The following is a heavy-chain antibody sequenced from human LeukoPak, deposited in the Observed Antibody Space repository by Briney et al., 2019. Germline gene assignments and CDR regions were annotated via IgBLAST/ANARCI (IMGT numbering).Heavy chain of an antibody. CDR2: IWYDGSNK. Sequence: GGSLRLSCAASGFTFSSYGMHWVRQAPGKGLEWVAVIWYDGSNKYYADSVKGRFTISRDNSKNTLYLQMNSLRAEDTAVCYCARDPLAYCGGDCEEDYYYGMDVWGQGTTVTVSS. V-gene: IGHV3-33*01. CDR1: GFTFSSYG. J-gene: IGHJ6*02. D-gene: IGHD2-21*02. CDR3: ARDPLAYCGGDCEEDYYYGMDV.